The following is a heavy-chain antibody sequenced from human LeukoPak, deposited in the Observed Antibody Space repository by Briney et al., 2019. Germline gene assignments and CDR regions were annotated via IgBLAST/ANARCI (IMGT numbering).Heavy chain of an antibody. D-gene: IGHD2-2*01. Sequence: SETLSLTCTVSGYSISSGYYWGWIRQPPGKGLEWIGSIYHSGSTYYNPSLKSRVTISVDTSKNQFSLKLSSVTAADTAVYHCAAYCSSTSCYSRFDYWGQGSLVTVSS. CDR2: IYHSGST. J-gene: IGHJ4*02. CDR3: AAYCSSTSCYSRFDY. V-gene: IGHV4-38-2*02. CDR1: GYSISSGYY.